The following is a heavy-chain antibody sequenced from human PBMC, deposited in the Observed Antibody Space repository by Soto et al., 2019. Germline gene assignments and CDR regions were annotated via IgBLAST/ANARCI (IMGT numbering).Heavy chain of an antibody. J-gene: IGHJ6*03. CDR3: ARDPSSSSRAFYYMDV. V-gene: IGHV3-33*01. D-gene: IGHD6-6*01. CDR2: IWYDGSNK. CDR1: GFTFSSYG. Sequence: QVQLVESGGGVVQPGRSLRLSCAASGFTFSSYGMHWVRQAPGKGLEWVAVIWYDGSNKYYADSVKGRFTISRDNSKNTLYLQMNSLRAEETAVYYCARDPSSSSRAFYYMDVWGKGTTVTVSS.